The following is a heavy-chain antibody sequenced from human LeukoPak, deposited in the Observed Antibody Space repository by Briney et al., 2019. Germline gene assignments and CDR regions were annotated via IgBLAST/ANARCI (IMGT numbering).Heavy chain of an antibody. D-gene: IGHD3-10*01. CDR3: ARGGFTMVRGVDYYYMDV. Sequence: PSETLSLTCTVSGGSISSYYWSWLRQPAGKGLEWIGRIYTSGSTNYNPSLKSRVTISVDKSKNQFSLKRSSVTAADTAVYYCARGGFTMVRGVDYYYMDVWGKGTTVTVSS. J-gene: IGHJ6*03. V-gene: IGHV4-4*07. CDR1: GGSISSYY. CDR2: IYTSGST.